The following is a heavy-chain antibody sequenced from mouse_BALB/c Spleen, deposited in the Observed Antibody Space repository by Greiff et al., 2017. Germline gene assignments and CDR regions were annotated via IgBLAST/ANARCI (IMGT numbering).Heavy chain of an antibody. V-gene: IGHV3-6*02. CDR1: GYSITSGYY. D-gene: IGHD3-3*01. J-gene: IGHJ2*01. Sequence: VQLKESGPGLVKPSQSLSLTCSVTGYSITSGYYWNWIRQFPGNKLEWMGYISYDGSNNYNPSLKNRISITRDTSKNQFFLKLNSVTTEDTATYYCARDRGKNQYYFDYWGQGTTLTVSS. CDR3: ARDRGKNQYYFDY. CDR2: ISYDGSN.